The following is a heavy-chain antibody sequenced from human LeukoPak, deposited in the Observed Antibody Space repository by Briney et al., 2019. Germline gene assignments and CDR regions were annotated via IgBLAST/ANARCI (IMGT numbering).Heavy chain of an antibody. CDR3: AKDPDGVMVYATPGGYFDY. D-gene: IGHD2-8*01. V-gene: IGHV3-23*01. Sequence: GGSLRLSCAASGFTFSSYGMSWVRQAPGKGLEWVSAISGSGGSTYYADSVKGRFTISRDNSKNTLYLQMNSLRAEDTAVYYCAKDPDGVMVYATPGGYFDYWGQGTLVTVSS. CDR2: ISGSGGST. CDR1: GFTFSSYG. J-gene: IGHJ4*02.